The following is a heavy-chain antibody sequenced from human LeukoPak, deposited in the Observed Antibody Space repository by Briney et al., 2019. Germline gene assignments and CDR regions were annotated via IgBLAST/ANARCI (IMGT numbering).Heavy chain of an antibody. Sequence: GASVKVSCKASGYTFTSYGISWVRQAPGQGLEWMGWISAYNGNTNYAQKLQGRVTMTTDTSTSTAYMELRSLRSDDTAVYYCARDLPHDYVWGSYRYTPDAFDIWGQGTMVTVSS. D-gene: IGHD3-16*02. CDR2: ISAYNGNT. V-gene: IGHV1-18*01. CDR1: GYTFTSYG. J-gene: IGHJ3*02. CDR3: ARDLPHDYVWGSYRYTPDAFDI.